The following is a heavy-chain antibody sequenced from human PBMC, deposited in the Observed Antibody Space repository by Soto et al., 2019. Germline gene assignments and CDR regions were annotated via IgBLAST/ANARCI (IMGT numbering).Heavy chain of an antibody. CDR3: ARGRVERMATIFLPQFDY. J-gene: IGHJ4*02. CDR1: GGSISSSSYY. D-gene: IGHD5-12*01. V-gene: IGHV4-39*01. Sequence: QLQLQESGPGLVKPSETLSLTCTVSGGSISSSSYYWGWIRQPPGKGLEWIGSIYYSGITYYNPSLKSRVTISVDTSENQFSLKLSSVTAADTAVYYCARGRVERMATIFLPQFDYWGQGTLVTVSS. CDR2: IYYSGIT.